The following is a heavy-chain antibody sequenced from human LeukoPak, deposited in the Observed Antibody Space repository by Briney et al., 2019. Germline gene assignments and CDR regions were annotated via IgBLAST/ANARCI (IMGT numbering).Heavy chain of an antibody. D-gene: IGHD3-22*01. CDR2: ISSSSSYI. CDR3: ARDADDSSGYYFNYYYYGMDV. V-gene: IGHV3-21*01. CDR1: GLTFSSYS. J-gene: IGHJ6*02. Sequence: NPGGPLRLSCAASGLTFSSYSMNWVRQAPGKGLEWVSSISSSSSYIYYADSVKGRFTISRDNAKNSLYLQMNSLRAEDTAVYYCARDADDSSGYYFNYYYYGMDVWGQGTTVTVSS.